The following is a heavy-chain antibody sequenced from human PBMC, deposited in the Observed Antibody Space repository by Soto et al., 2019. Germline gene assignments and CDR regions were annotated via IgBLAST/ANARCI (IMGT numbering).Heavy chain of an antibody. J-gene: IGHJ6*02. CDR1: GGTFSSYA. CDR3: ARSQGSSTSLEIYYYYYYGMDV. V-gene: IGHV1-69*01. Sequence: QVQLVQSGAEVKKPGSSVKVSCKASGGTFSSYAISWVRQAPGQGLEWMGGIIPIPGTANYAQKFQGRVTITADESTSTAYMELSSLRSEDTAVYYCARSQGSSTSLEIYYYYYYGMDVWGQGTTVTDSS. D-gene: IGHD2-2*01. CDR2: IIPIPGTA.